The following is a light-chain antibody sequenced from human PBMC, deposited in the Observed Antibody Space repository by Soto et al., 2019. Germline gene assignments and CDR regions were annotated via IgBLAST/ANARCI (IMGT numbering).Light chain of an antibody. V-gene: IGKV3-11*01. Sequence: EIVLTQSPATLSLSPGERATLSCRASQSVSSYLAWYQQKPGQAPRLLIYDSSNRATSIPARFGGSGSGTDFTLTISSLEPEDFAVYYCQQRSNWPPTFGQGTKV. CDR3: QQRSNWPPT. CDR1: QSVSSY. J-gene: IGKJ1*01. CDR2: DSS.